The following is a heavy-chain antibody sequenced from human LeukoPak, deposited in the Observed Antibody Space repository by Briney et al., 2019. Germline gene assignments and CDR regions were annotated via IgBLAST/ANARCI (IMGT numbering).Heavy chain of an antibody. Sequence: ASVKVSCKASGYTFTSYYMHWVRQAPGQGLEWMGIINPSGGSTSYAQKFQGRVTMTRGTSTGTVYMELSSLRSEDTAVYYCARDREASWFDPWGQGTLVTVSS. V-gene: IGHV1-46*01. D-gene: IGHD5-12*01. CDR1: GYTFTSYY. CDR3: ARDREASWFDP. J-gene: IGHJ5*02. CDR2: INPSGGST.